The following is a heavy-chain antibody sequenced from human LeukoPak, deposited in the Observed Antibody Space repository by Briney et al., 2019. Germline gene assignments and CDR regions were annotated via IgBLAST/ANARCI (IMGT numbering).Heavy chain of an antibody. CDR1: GGSISSYY. Sequence: SETLSLTCTVSGGSISSYYWSWIRQPAGKGLEWIGRIYTSGSTNYNPSLKSRVTMSVDTSKNQFSLKLSSVTAADTAVYYCARGLSSSWYYYYYYGMDVWGQGTTVTVSS. J-gene: IGHJ6*02. V-gene: IGHV4-4*07. D-gene: IGHD6-13*01. CDR2: IYTSGST. CDR3: ARGLSSSWYYYYYYGMDV.